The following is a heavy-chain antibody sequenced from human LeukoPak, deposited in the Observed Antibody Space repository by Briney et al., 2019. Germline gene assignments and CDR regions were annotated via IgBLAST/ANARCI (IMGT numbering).Heavy chain of an antibody. J-gene: IGHJ4*02. V-gene: IGHV4-59*12. CDR2: IYHSGST. CDR1: GGSISSYY. Sequence: SETLSLTCTVSGGSISSYYWSWIRQPPGKGLEWIGEIYHSGSTNYNPSLKSRVTISVDKSKNQFSLKLSSVTAADTAVYYCARGKQRDYYDSSGYYYPNYYFDYWGQGTLVTVFS. D-gene: IGHD3-22*01. CDR3: ARGKQRDYYDSSGYYYPNYYFDY.